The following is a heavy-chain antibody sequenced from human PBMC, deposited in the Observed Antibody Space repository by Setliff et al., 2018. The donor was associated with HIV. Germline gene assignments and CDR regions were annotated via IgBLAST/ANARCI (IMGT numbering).Heavy chain of an antibody. CDR2: IMSDGNTK. Sequence: PGWSLRLSCATSGLRFNLYGMHWVRQAPGKGLEWVALIMSDGNTKLYADSVKGRFTISRDNSKTTVYLQMDSLRAEDTGVYYCVRSLRGYYYYYDLDVWGPGTSVTVSS. V-gene: IGHV3-33*03. D-gene: IGHD3-10*01. CDR1: GLRFNLYG. J-gene: IGHJ6*02. CDR3: VRSLRGYYYYYDLDV.